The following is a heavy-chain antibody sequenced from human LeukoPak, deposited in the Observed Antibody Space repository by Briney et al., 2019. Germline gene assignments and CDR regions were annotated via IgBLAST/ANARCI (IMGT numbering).Heavy chain of an antibody. Sequence: SETLSLTCAVYGGSFSGYYWSWIRQPPGKGLEWIGSIYYSGSTYYNPSLKSRVTISVDTSKNQFSLKLSSVTAADTAVYYCARTEMATISWFDPWGQGTLVTVSS. CDR3: ARTEMATISWFDP. V-gene: IGHV4-34*01. CDR2: IYYSGST. CDR1: GGSFSGYY. J-gene: IGHJ5*02. D-gene: IGHD5-24*01.